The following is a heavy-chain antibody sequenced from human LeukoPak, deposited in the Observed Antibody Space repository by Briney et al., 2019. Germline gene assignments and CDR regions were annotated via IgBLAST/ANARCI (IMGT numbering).Heavy chain of an antibody. CDR1: GFTFNTYW. Sequence: PGGSLRLSCVAPGFTFNTYWIHWVRQGPGKGLVWVSSIGSDNKPHYSESVKGRFAISRDNSKSMLFLQLNSLRAEDTALYYCARDLRYYVAMDVWGQGTTVTVSS. CDR2: IGSDNKP. J-gene: IGHJ6*02. CDR3: ARDLRYYVAMDV. D-gene: IGHD3-10*02. V-gene: IGHV3-74*01.